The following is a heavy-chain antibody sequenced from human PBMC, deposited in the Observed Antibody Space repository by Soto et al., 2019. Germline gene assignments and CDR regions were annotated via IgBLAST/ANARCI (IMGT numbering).Heavy chain of an antibody. CDR1: GYTFTSYG. CDR3: ARDTGADIVVVQADLDY. V-gene: IGHV1-18*01. Sequence: QVPLVQSGAEVKKPGASVKVSCKASGYTFTSYGISWVRQAPGQGLEWMGWISAYNGNTNYAQKLQGRVTMTTDTSTSTAYMELRSLSSYDTAVYYCARDTGADIVVVQADLDYWGQGTLVTVSS. D-gene: IGHD2-2*01. J-gene: IGHJ4*02. CDR2: ISAYNGNT.